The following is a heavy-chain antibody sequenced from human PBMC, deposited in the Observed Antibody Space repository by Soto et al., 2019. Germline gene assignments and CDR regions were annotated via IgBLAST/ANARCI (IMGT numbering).Heavy chain of an antibody. CDR2: IVVANGRT. CDR3: SADRPDVAMGWPV. CDR1: GFDFATFG. J-gene: IGHJ6*02. D-gene: IGHD2-15*01. Sequence: QMQLVQSGPEVKRPGTSVRVSCKASGFDFATFGIQWLRQTQGQGLEWIGWIVVANGRTNYALRFQGRVTISRDMSINTAYIDLSDLTSDDTAVYFCSADRPDVAMGWPVWGQGTTVSVSS. V-gene: IGHV1-58*02.